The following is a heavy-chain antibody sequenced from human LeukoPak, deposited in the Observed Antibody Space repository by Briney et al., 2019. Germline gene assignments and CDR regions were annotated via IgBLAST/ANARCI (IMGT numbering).Heavy chain of an antibody. J-gene: IGHJ3*02. D-gene: IGHD3-22*01. V-gene: IGHV3-30*02. CDR1: GLTFSSYG. CDR2: IRYDGSNK. CDR3: AKDDYYDSSGYYWSEAFDI. Sequence: GGSLRLSCAASGLTFSSYGMHWVRQAPGKGLEWVAFIRYDGSNKYYADSVKGRFTISRDNSKNTLYLQMNSLRAEDTAVYYCAKDDYYDSSGYYWSEAFDIWGQGTMVTVSS.